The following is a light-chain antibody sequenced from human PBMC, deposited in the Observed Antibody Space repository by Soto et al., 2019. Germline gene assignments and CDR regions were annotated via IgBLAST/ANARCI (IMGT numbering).Light chain of an antibody. J-gene: IGLJ1*01. Sequence: LTQPASVSGSPGQSITISCTGSSNDVGGYNYVSWYQQHPGQAPKLIIYEVSDRPSGVSPRFSGSKSGNTASLTISGLQVEDEADYFCTSYTSTIPYVFGSGTKVTVL. CDR3: TSYTSTIPYV. CDR2: EVS. V-gene: IGLV2-14*01. CDR1: SNDVGGYNY.